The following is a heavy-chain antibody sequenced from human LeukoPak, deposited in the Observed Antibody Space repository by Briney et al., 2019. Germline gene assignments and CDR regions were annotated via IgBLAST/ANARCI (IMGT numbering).Heavy chain of an antibody. Sequence: ASVKVSCKASGGTLSSYAISWVRQAPGQGLEWMGRIIPIFGTANYAQKFQGRVTITTDGSTSTAYMELSSLRSEDTAVYYCARDPGVGYYTAKYFQHWGQGTLVTVSS. CDR3: ARDPGVGYYTAKYFQH. J-gene: IGHJ1*01. D-gene: IGHD3-22*01. CDR1: GGTLSSYA. CDR2: IIPIFGTA. V-gene: IGHV1-69*05.